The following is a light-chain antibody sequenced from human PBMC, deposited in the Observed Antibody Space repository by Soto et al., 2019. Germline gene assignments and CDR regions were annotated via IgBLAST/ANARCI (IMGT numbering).Light chain of an antibody. V-gene: IGLV2-23*01. CDR2: EDS. Sequence: QSALTQPASVSGSPGQSITISCTGTSGDVGSYNLVSWYQQHPGKAPKLMIYEDSKRPSGVSNRFSGSKSGNTASLTITGLQADDEADYHCCSYAGSDTLVFGGGTKLTVL. CDR1: SGDVGSYNL. J-gene: IGLJ2*01. CDR3: CSYAGSDTLV.